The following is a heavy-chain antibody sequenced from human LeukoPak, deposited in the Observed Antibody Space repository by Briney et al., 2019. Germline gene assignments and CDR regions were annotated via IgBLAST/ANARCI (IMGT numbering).Heavy chain of an antibody. CDR3: ARGAIAAAGLFDY. V-gene: IGHV3-66*01. CDR2: IYSGGST. J-gene: IGHJ4*02. D-gene: IGHD6-13*01. Sequence: PGGSLRLSCAASGFTVSSNYMSWVRQAPGKGLEWVSVIYSGGSTYYADSVKGRFTISRDNSKNTLYLQMNSLRAEDTAVYYCARGAIAAAGLFDYWGQGILVTVSS. CDR1: GFTVSSNY.